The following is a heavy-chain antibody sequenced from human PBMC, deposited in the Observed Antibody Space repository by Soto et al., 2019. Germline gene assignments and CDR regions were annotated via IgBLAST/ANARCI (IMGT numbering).Heavy chain of an antibody. J-gene: IGHJ4*02. D-gene: IGHD3-22*01. Sequence: SETLSLTCTVSGGSISSGGYYWSWIRQHPGKGLEWIGYIYYSGSTYYNPSLKSRVTISVDTSKNQFSLKLSSVTAADTAVYYCARGYYDSSGYDYWGQGTLVTVSS. CDR1: GGSISSGGYY. CDR2: IYYSGST. V-gene: IGHV4-31*03. CDR3: ARGYYDSSGYDY.